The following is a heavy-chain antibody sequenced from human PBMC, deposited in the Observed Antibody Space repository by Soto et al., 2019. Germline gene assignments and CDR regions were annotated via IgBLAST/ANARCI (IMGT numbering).Heavy chain of an antibody. CDR1: GYTFSRYG. V-gene: IGHV1-18*04. CDR2: IRGYNGNT. Sequence: QVQLVQSGPEVKKPGASVTVSCKASGYTFSRYGLSWVRQAPGQGLEWMGWIRGYNGNTKYAQKGQDRDTMTTDTSTSTAYMELRSLRSDDTAVYYCAGKEDYGDYVDYWGQGTLVTVSS. J-gene: IGHJ4*02. D-gene: IGHD4-17*01. CDR3: AGKEDYGDYVDY.